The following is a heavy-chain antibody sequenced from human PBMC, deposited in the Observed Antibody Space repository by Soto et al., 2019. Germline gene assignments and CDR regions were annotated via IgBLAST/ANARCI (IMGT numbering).Heavy chain of an antibody. D-gene: IGHD2-21*01. CDR3: TPGSWSGEVFDI. Sequence: QVQLVQSGAEVKKPGSSVKVSCKDSGGTFNTYSMFWVRQAPGQGLEWMGRIIPMLGVRNYAQRFQDRVTITADKSTATITMELSSLRSEDTALYYFTPGSWSGEVFDIWGQGTMVTVSS. CDR1: GGTFNTYS. V-gene: IGHV1-69*02. CDR2: IIPMLGVR. J-gene: IGHJ3*02.